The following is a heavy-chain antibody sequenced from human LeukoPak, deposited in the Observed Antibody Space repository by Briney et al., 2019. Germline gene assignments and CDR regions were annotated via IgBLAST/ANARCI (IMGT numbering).Heavy chain of an antibody. V-gene: IGHV2-70*11. CDR3: ARIGMAGSISDAFDI. J-gene: IGHJ3*02. CDR1: GFSRSTSGMC. Sequence: SGPTLVNPTQTLTLTCTFSGFSRSTSGMCVSWIRQPPGKALEWLARIDWDDDKYYSTSLKTRVTISRDTSKNQVVLTMTNMDPVDTATYYCARIGMAGSISDAFDIWGQGTMVTVSP. D-gene: IGHD6-19*01. CDR2: IDWDDDK.